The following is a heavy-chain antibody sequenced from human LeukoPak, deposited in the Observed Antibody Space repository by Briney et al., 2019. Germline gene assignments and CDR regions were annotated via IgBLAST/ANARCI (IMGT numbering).Heavy chain of an antibody. CDR2: INAGNGNT. Sequence: ASVKVSCKVSGYIFSNYVMHWVRQVPGQRLEWMGRINAGNGNTKYSQKFQGRVTITRDTSASTAYISLRSLRSEDTAVYYCARGRHYGSGSYLLDYWGQGTLVTVSS. V-gene: IGHV1-3*01. CDR1: GYIFSNYV. J-gene: IGHJ4*02. CDR3: ARGRHYGSGSYLLDY. D-gene: IGHD3-10*01.